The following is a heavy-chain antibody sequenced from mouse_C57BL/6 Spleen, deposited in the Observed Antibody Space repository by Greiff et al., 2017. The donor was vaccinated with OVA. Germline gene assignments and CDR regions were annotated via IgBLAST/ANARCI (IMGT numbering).Heavy chain of an antibody. Sequence: EVKVEESGPGLVKPSQSLSLTCSVTGYSITSGYYWNWIRQFPGNKLEWMGYISYDGSNNYNPSLKNRISITRDTSKNQFFLKLNSVTTEDTATYYRARPSYDYDGAWFAYWGQGTLVTVSA. CDR3: ARPSYDYDGAWFAY. J-gene: IGHJ3*01. CDR2: ISYDGSN. CDR1: GYSITSGYY. V-gene: IGHV3-6*01. D-gene: IGHD2-4*01.